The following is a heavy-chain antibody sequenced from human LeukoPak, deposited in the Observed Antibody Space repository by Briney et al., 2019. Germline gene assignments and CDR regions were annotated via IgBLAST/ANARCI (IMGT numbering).Heavy chain of an antibody. J-gene: IGHJ5*02. V-gene: IGHV4-38-2*02. Sequence: PSETLSLTCTVSGYSISKGYYWGWIRQPPGKGLEWIGSIYHSGSTYYNPSLKSRVTISVDTSKNQFSLKLSSVTAADTAVYYCARHPYVDIEGSWFDPWGQGTLVTVSS. CDR3: ARHPYVDIEGSWFDP. CDR2: IYHSGST. D-gene: IGHD5-12*01. CDR1: GYSISKGYY.